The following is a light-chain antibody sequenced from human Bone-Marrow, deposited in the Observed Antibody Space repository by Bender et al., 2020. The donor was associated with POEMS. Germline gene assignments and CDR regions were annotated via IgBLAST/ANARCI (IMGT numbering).Light chain of an antibody. CDR3: SSYAGSYSFS. CDR1: SSDLV. CDR2: EVT. J-gene: IGLJ1*01. V-gene: IGLV2-8*01. Sequence: QSALTQPASVSGSPGQSITISCVGSSSDLVWYQQHPGKAPKLIIYEVTKRPSGVPDRFSGSKSGNTASLTVSGLQADDEADYYCSSYAGSYSFSFGTGTKVAVL.